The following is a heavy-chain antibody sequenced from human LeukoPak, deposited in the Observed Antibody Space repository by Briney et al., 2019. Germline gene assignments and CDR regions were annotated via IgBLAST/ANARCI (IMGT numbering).Heavy chain of an antibody. CDR3: ARDESDSSSWYGSYYGMDV. CDR2: IWYDGSNK. J-gene: IGHJ6*02. D-gene: IGHD6-13*01. CDR1: GFTFSSYG. V-gene: IGHV3-33*01. Sequence: GGSLRLSCAASGFTFSSYGMHWVRQAPGKGLEWVAVIWYDGSNKYYADSVKGRFTISRDNSKNTLYLQMNSLRAEDTAVYYCARDESDSSSWYGSYYGMDVWGQGTTVTVSS.